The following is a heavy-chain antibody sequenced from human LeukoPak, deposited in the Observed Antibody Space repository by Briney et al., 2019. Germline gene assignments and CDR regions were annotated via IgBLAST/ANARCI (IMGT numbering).Heavy chain of an antibody. Sequence: GGSLRLSCAASGFTFSSYGMHWVRQAPGKGLEWVAVISYDGSNKYYADSVKGRFTISRDNSKNTLYLQMNSLKTKDTAVYYCTRDQSGYAFNRYDYWGQGTLVTVSS. CDR3: TRDQSGYAFNRYDY. CDR1: GFTFSSYG. CDR2: ISYDGSNK. V-gene: IGHV3-30*03. J-gene: IGHJ4*02. D-gene: IGHD5-12*01.